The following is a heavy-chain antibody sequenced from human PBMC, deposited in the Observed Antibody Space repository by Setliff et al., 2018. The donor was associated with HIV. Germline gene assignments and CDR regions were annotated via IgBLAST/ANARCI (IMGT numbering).Heavy chain of an antibody. D-gene: IGHD2-15*01. CDR1: GYTFTSYD. CDR2: MNPNSGNT. Sequence: SVKVSCKASGYTFTSYDINWVRQGTGQGLEWMGWMNPNSGNTGYAQKFQGRVTMTRNTSISTAYMELSSRRSEDTAVYYCARSLTGGAATRAFDIWGQGTMVTVSS. J-gene: IGHJ3*02. V-gene: IGHV1-8*02. CDR3: ARSLTGGAATRAFDI.